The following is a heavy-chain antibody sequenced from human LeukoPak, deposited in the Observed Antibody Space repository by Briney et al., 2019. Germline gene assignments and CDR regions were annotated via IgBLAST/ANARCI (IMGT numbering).Heavy chain of an antibody. CDR1: GFTFSSYA. Sequence: PGRSLRLSCAASGFTFSSYAMHWVRQAPGKGLEWVAVISYDGSNKYYADSVKGRFTISRDNSKNTLYLQMNSLRAEDTAVYYCAREDRAGPRYGMDVWGQGTTVTVSS. V-gene: IGHV3-30-3*01. CDR2: ISYDGSNK. CDR3: AREDRAGPRYGMDV. J-gene: IGHJ6*02. D-gene: IGHD3-10*01.